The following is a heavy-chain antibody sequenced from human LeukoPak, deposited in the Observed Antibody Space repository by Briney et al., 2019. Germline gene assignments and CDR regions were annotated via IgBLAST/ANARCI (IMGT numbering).Heavy chain of an antibody. V-gene: IGHV4-4*07. CDR1: GGSISSDY. Sequence: SQTLSLTCSVSGGSISSDYWSWIRQPAGQGLEWIGRMYTSGSPNYNPSLTSRVTMSIDTSRSQFSLRLRSVPAADTGVYYCVKAAKLVTIFDYGGEGTLVTVSS. CDR3: VKAAKLVTIFDY. J-gene: IGHJ4*02. CDR2: MYTSGSP. D-gene: IGHD5-24*01.